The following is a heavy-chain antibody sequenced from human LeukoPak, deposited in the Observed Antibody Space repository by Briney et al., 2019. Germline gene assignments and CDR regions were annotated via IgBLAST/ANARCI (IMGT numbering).Heavy chain of an antibody. D-gene: IGHD1-26*01. CDR1: GFTFSRYA. CDR3: ARWGIVGHDAFDL. Sequence: PGGSLRLSCAGSGFTFSRYAMHWVRQAPGKGLEWVALIRYDGNDHWYGDSAKGRFTISRDNSKDTVYLQMDSLRDEDTAVYYCARWGIVGHDAFDLWGQGTMVTVSS. V-gene: IGHV3-33*01. J-gene: IGHJ3*01. CDR2: IRYDGNDH.